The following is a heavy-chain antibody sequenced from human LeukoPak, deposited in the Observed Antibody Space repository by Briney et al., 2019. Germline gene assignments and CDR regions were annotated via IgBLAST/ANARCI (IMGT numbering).Heavy chain of an antibody. J-gene: IGHJ3*02. CDR1: GFTLQNHS. D-gene: IGHD2-15*01. CDR2: NNNYWNST. CDR3: ARDRAYCSGGSCYELGGFDI. V-gene: IGHV3-74*01. Sequence: PGGAPKISLLSPGFTLQNHSIPRGPQGPGKGVVWVLRNNNYWNSTSYADSVKGRFTISRDNAKNTLFLQMNSLRAEDTAVYYCARDRAYCSGGSCYELGGFDIWGQGTMVTVSS.